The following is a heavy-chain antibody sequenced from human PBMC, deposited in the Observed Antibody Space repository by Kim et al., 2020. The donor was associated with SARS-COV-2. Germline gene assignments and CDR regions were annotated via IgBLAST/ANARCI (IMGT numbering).Heavy chain of an antibody. CDR3: VKDQVGATTRSDY. Sequence: YADSVKGRFTISRDNSKNTLYLQMSSLRAEDTAVYYCVKDQVGATTRSDYWGQGTLVTVSS. V-gene: IGHV3-64D*09. D-gene: IGHD1-26*01. J-gene: IGHJ4*02.